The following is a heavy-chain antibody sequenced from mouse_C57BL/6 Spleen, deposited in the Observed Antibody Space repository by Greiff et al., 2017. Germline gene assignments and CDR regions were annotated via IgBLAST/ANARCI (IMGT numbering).Heavy chain of an antibody. CDR3: ARLSLITTVVATGMDY. CDR1: GYTFTDHT. V-gene: IGHV1-78*01. D-gene: IGHD1-1*01. CDR2: IYPRDGST. J-gene: IGHJ4*01. Sequence: VKLMESDAELVKPGASVKISCKVSGYTFTDHTIHWMKQRPEQGLEWIGYIYPRDGSTKYNEKFKGKATLTADKSSSTAYMQLNSLTSEDSAVYFCARLSLITTVVATGMDYWGQGTSVTVSS.